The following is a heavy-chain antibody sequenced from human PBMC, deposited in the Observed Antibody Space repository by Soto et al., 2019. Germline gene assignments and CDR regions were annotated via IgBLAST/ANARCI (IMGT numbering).Heavy chain of an antibody. CDR3: ARADHYDSSGFSAPYFHH. V-gene: IGHV4-39*01. J-gene: IGHJ1*01. CDR1: GGSISSSSYY. CDR2: IYYSGST. Sequence: PSETLSLTCTVSGGSISSSSYYWGWIRQPPGKGLEWIGSIYYSGSTYYNPSLKSRVTISVDTSKNRFSLKLSSVTAADTAVYYCARADHYDSSGFSAPYFHHWGQGTLVTVSS. D-gene: IGHD3-22*01.